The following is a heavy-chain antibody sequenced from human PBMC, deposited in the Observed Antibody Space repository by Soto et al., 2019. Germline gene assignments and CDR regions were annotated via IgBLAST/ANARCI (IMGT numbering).Heavy chain of an antibody. CDR2: FDPEDGET. V-gene: IGHV1-24*01. Sequence: ASVKVSCKVSGYTLTELSMHWVRQAPGKGLEWMGGFDPEDGETIYAQKFQGRVTMTEDTSTDTAYMELSSLRSEDTAVYYCAARALAVAGTSRYYYYGMDVWGQGTTVTVSS. CDR1: GYTLTELS. CDR3: AARALAVAGTSRYYYYGMDV. D-gene: IGHD6-13*01. J-gene: IGHJ6*02.